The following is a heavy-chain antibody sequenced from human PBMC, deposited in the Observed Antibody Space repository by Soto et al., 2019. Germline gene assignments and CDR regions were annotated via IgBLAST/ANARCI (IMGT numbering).Heavy chain of an antibody. V-gene: IGHV4-34*01. CDR2: INHSGST. CDR3: ASSMYYDFWSGYYTFDY. Sequence: SETLSLTCAVYGGSFSGYYWSWIRQPPGKGLEWIGEINHSGSTNYNPSLKSRVTISVDTSKNQFSLKLSSVTAADTAVYYCASSMYYDFWSGYYTFDYWGQGTLVTVSS. D-gene: IGHD3-3*01. CDR1: GGSFSGYY. J-gene: IGHJ4*02.